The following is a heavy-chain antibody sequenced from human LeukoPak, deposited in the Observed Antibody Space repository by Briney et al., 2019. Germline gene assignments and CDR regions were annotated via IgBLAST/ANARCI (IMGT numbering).Heavy chain of an antibody. V-gene: IGHV1-69*04. Sequence: SVKVSCKASGGTFSSYAISWVRQAPGQGLEWMGRIIPILGIANYAQKFQGRVTITADKSTSTAYMELSSLRSEDTAVYYCARVIINDAFDIWGQGTMVTVSS. D-gene: IGHD2/OR15-2a*01. J-gene: IGHJ3*02. CDR1: GGTFSSYA. CDR3: ARVIINDAFDI. CDR2: IIPILGIA.